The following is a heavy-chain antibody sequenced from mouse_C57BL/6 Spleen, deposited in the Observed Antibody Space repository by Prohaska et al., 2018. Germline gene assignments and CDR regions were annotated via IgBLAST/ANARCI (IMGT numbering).Heavy chain of an antibody. CDR1: GYTFTSYW. V-gene: IGHV1-64*01. J-gene: IGHJ4*01. CDR3: AREGPGVY. Sequence: QVQLQQPGAELVKPGASVKLSCKASGYTFTSYWMHWVKQRPGQGLEWIGMINPKSGSTNYNEKVKSKATLTVDKSCSTAYMQLSSLTSEDSAVYYCAREGPGVYWGQGTSVTVSS. CDR2: INPKSGST. D-gene: IGHD3-1*01.